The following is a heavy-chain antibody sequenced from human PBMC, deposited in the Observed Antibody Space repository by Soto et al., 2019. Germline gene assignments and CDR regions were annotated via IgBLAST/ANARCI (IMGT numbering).Heavy chain of an antibody. J-gene: IGHJ4*02. D-gene: IGHD2-15*01. CDR2: ISWNSNII. CDR3: AKGGPDGFCSGGRCYFDY. V-gene: IGHV3-9*01. Sequence: EAQLVESGGGLVQPGRSLRLSCAASGFTFDDYAMHWVRRVLGKGLEWVSSISWNSNIIGYADSVKGRFTISRDNAKNSLYLQMNSLRPEDTALYYCAKGGPDGFCSGGRCYFDYWGQGTLVTVSS. CDR1: GFTFDDYA.